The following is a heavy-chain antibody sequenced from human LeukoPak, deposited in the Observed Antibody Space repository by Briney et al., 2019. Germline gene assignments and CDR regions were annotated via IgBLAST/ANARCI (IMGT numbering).Heavy chain of an antibody. CDR1: GFTFSSYA. J-gene: IGHJ4*02. CDR2: ISGSGGST. D-gene: IGHD3-22*01. Sequence: GSLRLSCAASGFTFSSYAMTWVRQAPGKGLEWVSTISGSGGSTYYADSVKGRFTISRDNSKNTLYLQVNSLRAEDTAKYYCAKVPRSLDYYDSTVYYLDYWGQGTLVTVSS. CDR3: AKVPRSLDYYDSTVYYLDY. V-gene: IGHV3-23*01.